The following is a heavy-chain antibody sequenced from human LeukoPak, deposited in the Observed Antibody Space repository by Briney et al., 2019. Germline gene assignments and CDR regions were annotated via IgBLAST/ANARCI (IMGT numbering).Heavy chain of an antibody. CDR1: GFTFSSYA. Sequence: PGGSLRLSCAASGFTFSSYAMHWVRQAPGKGLEWVAVISYDGSNKYYADSVKGRFTISRDNAKNSLYLQMNSLRAEDTAVYYCARDYSSGWSPSIGYYYYGMDVWGQGTTVTVSS. V-gene: IGHV3-30-3*01. CDR3: ARDYSSGWSPSIGYYYYGMDV. CDR2: ISYDGSNK. D-gene: IGHD6-19*01. J-gene: IGHJ6*02.